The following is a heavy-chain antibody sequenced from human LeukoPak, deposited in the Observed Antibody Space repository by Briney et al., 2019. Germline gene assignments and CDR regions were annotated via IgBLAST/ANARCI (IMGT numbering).Heavy chain of an antibody. Sequence: PSETLSLTCTVSGGSISSGGYYWSWVRQAPGKGLEWVSAISGSGGSAYYSDSVKGRFTISRDNSKNTLYLQMNSLRAEDTAVYYCASSGRFDYWGQGTLVTVSS. CDR3: ASSGRFDY. D-gene: IGHD5-12*01. CDR2: ISGSGGSA. V-gene: IGHV3-23*01. J-gene: IGHJ4*02. CDR1: GGSISSGGYY.